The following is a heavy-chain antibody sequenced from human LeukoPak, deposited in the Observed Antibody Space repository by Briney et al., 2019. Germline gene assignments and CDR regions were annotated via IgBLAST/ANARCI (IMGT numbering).Heavy chain of an antibody. J-gene: IGHJ4*02. D-gene: IGHD2-21*02. CDR3: ARHGHHGDHDY. Sequence: SETLSLTCTVSGGSISDSTYFWGWIRQPPGKGLEWIGTVYYSGSTDYNPSLRSRVTISVDTSKNQFSLKLTSVTAADTAVYYCARHGHHGDHDYWGQGTLVTVSS. CDR1: GGSISDSTYF. V-gene: IGHV4-39*01. CDR2: VYYSGST.